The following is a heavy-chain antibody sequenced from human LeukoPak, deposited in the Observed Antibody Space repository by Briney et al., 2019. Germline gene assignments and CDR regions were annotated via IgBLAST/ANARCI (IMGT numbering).Heavy chain of an antibody. Sequence: ASVKVSCKTSGYTFSNHGISWVRQAPGQGLEWMGWISGYNGHTDYAQKLQGRVTMTTDTSTSTAYMELRSLRSDDTAVYYCARDGQWLANYYYGMDVWGQGTTVTVSS. CDR1: GYTFSNHG. CDR2: ISGYNGHT. CDR3: ARDGQWLANYYYGMDV. J-gene: IGHJ6*02. V-gene: IGHV1-18*01. D-gene: IGHD6-19*01.